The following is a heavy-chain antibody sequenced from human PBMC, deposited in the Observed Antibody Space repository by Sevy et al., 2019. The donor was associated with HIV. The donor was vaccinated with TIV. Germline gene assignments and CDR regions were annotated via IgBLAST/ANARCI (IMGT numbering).Heavy chain of an antibody. Sequence: GGSLRLSCAASGFTFNSYTMNWVCQAPGKGLEWVSSISFSSNYIYYADSVKGRFTISRDNAQNSLYLQMNSLRAEDTAIYYCARPYGSGSWEAFDIWGQGTMVTVSS. CDR3: ARPYGSGSWEAFDI. CDR2: ISFSSNYI. V-gene: IGHV3-21*01. CDR1: GFTFNSYT. J-gene: IGHJ3*02. D-gene: IGHD3-10*01.